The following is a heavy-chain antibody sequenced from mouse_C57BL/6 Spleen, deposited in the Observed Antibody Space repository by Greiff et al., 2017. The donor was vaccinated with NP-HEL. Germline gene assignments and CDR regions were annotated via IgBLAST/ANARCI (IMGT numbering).Heavy chain of an antibody. D-gene: IGHD2-3*01. Sequence: EVQLVESGGGLVQPGGSLSLSCAASGFTFTDYYMSWVRQPPGKALEWLGFIRNKANGYTTEYSASVQGRFTISRDNSQSILYLQMNALRAEDSATYYCARYTGLLGFDYWGQGTTLTVSS. CDR1: GFTFTDYY. CDR3: ARYTGLLGFDY. CDR2: IRNKANGYTT. J-gene: IGHJ2*01. V-gene: IGHV7-3*01.